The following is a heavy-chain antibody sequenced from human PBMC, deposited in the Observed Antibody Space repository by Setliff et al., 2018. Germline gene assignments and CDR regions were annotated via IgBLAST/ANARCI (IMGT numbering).Heavy chain of an antibody. CDR1: GYTFTSYY. J-gene: IGHJ6*02. Sequence: ASVKVSCKASGYTFTSYYMHWVRQAPGQGLEWMGIINPSGGSTSYAQKFQGRVTMTRDTSTSTVYMELSSLRSEDPAVYYCAGTYYNFWSALDYYYYGMDVWGQGTTVTVSS. V-gene: IGHV1-46*01. CDR3: AGTYYNFWSALDYYYYGMDV. CDR2: INPSGGST. D-gene: IGHD3-3*01.